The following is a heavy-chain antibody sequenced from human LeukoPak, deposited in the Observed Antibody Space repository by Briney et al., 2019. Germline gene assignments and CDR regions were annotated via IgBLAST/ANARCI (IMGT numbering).Heavy chain of an antibody. D-gene: IGHD6-13*01. CDR2: ISGSGGST. CDR3: AKGGSSWSRFDY. V-gene: IGHV3-23*01. CDR1: GFTFSGYA. J-gene: IGHJ4*02. Sequence: GGSLRLSCAASGFTFSGYAMNWDRQAPGKGLEWVSIISGSGGSTYYADSVKGRFTISRDNSKNTLSLQMNSLRAEDTAVYYCAKGGSSWSRFDYWGQGTLVTVSS.